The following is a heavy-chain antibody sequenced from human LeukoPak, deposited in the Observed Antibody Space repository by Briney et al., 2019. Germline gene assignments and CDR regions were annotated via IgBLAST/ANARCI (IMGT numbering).Heavy chain of an antibody. Sequence: SQTVSLTCTVSGVSISSGGYYWIGIRPHPGRGLEWWVHIYYRGRTYYHASLKSRVTISVDTSKTQSSLKLSPVTAAETAVYYCARDLVRGTDVGVSGKGTTVTVSS. V-gene: IGHV4-31*03. CDR3: ARDLVRGTDVGV. CDR2: IYYRGRT. CDR1: GVSISSGGYY. D-gene: IGHD3-10*01. J-gene: IGHJ6*01.